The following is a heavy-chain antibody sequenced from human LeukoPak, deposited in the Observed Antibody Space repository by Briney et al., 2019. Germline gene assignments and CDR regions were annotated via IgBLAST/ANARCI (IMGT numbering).Heavy chain of an antibody. D-gene: IGHD3-9*01. J-gene: IGHJ1*01. CDR3: ARGYDILTGTPGAFQH. Sequence: GGSLRLSCAASGFTFSSYSMNWVRQAPGKGLEWVSYISSSSSTIYYADSVKGRFTISRDNAKNSLYLQMNSLRAEDTAVYYCARGYDILTGTPGAFQHWGQGTLVTVSS. V-gene: IGHV3-48*04. CDR2: ISSSSSTI. CDR1: GFTFSSYS.